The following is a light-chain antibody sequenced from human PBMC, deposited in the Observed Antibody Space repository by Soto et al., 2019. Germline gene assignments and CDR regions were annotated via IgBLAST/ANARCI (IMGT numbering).Light chain of an antibody. V-gene: IGKV3-11*01. CDR3: QQRINSYT. J-gene: IGKJ2*01. CDR2: DAS. Sequence: EIVVTQSPATLSFSPGERATLSCRASQSVSSYLAWYQQKPGQAPRLLIYDASNRATGIPARFSGSCSGTDFTLTISSLEPEDFAVYYCQQRINSYTFCQGTKLEIK. CDR1: QSVSSY.